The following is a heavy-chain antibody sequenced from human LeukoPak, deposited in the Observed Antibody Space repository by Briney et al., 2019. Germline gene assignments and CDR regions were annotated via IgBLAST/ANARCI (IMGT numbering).Heavy chain of an antibody. CDR3: AASAQGAFDY. D-gene: IGHD2-21*01. J-gene: IGHJ4*02. CDR1: GDTFGNYD. V-gene: IGHV1-8*02. CDR2: MNPNGETT. Sequence: SVKVSCKASGDTFGNYDINWVRQAPGQGLEWVGWMNPNGETTGYAPKFQGRVAMSRNTSRNTVYMELSSLRSEDTAVYYCAASAQGAFDYWGQGTLVTVSS.